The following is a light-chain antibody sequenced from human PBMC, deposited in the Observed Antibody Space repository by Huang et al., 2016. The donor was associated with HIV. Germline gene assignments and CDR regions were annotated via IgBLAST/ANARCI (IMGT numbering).Light chain of an antibody. CDR1: QSVSTN. CDR3: QQYHTWPPLT. Sequence: ENVMTQSPATLSVSPGERATLSCRASQSVSTNLAWYQQKPGQAPRLLIYDASTRDTGIPASFSGSGSGTEFILTISSLQAEDFAVYYCQQYHTWPPLTFGGGTKVEIK. CDR2: DAS. J-gene: IGKJ4*01. V-gene: IGKV3-15*01.